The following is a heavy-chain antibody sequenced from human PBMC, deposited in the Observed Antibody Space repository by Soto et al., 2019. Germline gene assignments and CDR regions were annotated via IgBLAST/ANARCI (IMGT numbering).Heavy chain of an antibody. CDR1: GGTFSSYA. Sequence: ASVKVSCKASGGTFSSYAISWVRQAPGQGLEWMGGIIPIFGTANYAQKFQGRVTITADESTSTAYMELSSLRSEDTAVYCCASSETGSYGYEHWGQGTLVTVSS. J-gene: IGHJ1*01. V-gene: IGHV1-69*13. CDR2: IIPIFGTA. CDR3: ASSETGSYGYEH. D-gene: IGHD5-18*01.